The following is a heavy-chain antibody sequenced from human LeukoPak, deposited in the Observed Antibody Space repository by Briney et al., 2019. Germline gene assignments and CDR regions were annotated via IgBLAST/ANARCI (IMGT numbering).Heavy chain of an antibody. Sequence: PSETLSLTCAVYGGSFSGYYWSWIRQPPGKGLEWIGVINHSGSTNYNPSLKSRVTISVDTSKNQFSLKLSSVTAADTAVYYCARSTVTTYYYYGMDVWGQGTTVTVSS. CDR1: GGSFSGYY. V-gene: IGHV4-34*01. CDR3: ARSTVTTYYYYGMDV. J-gene: IGHJ6*02. CDR2: INHSGST. D-gene: IGHD4-17*01.